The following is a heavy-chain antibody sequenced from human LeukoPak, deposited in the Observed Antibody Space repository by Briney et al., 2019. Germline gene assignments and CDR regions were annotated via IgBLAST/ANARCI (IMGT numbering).Heavy chain of an antibody. CDR1: GFTFSSYA. CDR3: AKDLALRDIVVVVAATGSPIDY. V-gene: IGHV3-23*01. CDR2: ISGSGGST. D-gene: IGHD2-15*01. J-gene: IGHJ4*02. Sequence: GGSLRLSCAASGFTFSSYAMSWVRQAPGKGLEWASAISGSGGSTYYADSVKGRFTISRDNSKNTLYLQMNSLRAEDTAVYYCAKDLALRDIVVVVAATGSPIDYWGQGTLVTVSS.